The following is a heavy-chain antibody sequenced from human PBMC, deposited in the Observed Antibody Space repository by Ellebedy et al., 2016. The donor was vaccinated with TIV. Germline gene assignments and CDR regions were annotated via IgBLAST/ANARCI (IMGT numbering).Heavy chain of an antibody. CDR3: ARGPYVSPFYDFWSKYYFDY. J-gene: IGHJ4*02. V-gene: IGHV4-59*01. D-gene: IGHD3-3*01. Sequence: SETLSLTCIVSGSSITSYYWSWIRQSPGTGLEWIGFIDNIGSTNYNPSLKSRVTISVDTSQNHFSLKLSSVSAADTAVYYCARGPYVSPFYDFWSKYYFDYWGQGTLVTVSS. CDR2: IDNIGST. CDR1: GSSITSYY.